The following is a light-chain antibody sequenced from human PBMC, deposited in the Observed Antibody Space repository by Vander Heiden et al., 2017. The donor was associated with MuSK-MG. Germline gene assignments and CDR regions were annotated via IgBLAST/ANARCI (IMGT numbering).Light chain of an antibody. V-gene: IGKV1-39*01. Sequence: DTQMTQSPSSLSASVGDRVTITCRASQSISSYLNWYQQKPGKAPKLLIYDASNLESGVPSRFSGSGSGTDFTLTISSLQPEDIATYYCQQNYNTPYTFGQGTKVEIK. J-gene: IGKJ2*01. CDR3: QQNYNTPYT. CDR2: DAS. CDR1: QSISSY.